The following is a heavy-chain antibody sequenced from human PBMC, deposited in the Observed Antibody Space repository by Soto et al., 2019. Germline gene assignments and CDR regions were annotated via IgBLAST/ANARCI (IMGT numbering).Heavy chain of an antibody. CDR1: GGSISSSSYY. J-gene: IGHJ4*02. Sequence: QLQLQESGPGLVKPSETLSLTCTVSGGSISSSSYYWGWIRQPPGKGLEWIGSIYYSGSTYYNPSLKSRVTISVDTSKNQFSLKLSSVTAADTAVYYCARQGDFWSGYFIGYWGQGTLVTVSS. CDR3: ARQGDFWSGYFIGY. D-gene: IGHD3-3*01. CDR2: IYYSGST. V-gene: IGHV4-39*01.